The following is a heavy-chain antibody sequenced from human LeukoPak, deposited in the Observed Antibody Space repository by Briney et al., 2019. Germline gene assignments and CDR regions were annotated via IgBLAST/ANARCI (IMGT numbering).Heavy chain of an antibody. CDR1: GGSISSYY. Sequence: PSETLSLTCTVSGGSISSYYWSWIRQPPGKGLEWFAYIYDSGSTSGTTNYNPSLRSRVTISVDTSKNQLSLKLTSVTAADTAVYYCATDEGSSGWYNYWGQGTLVTVSS. D-gene: IGHD6-19*01. V-gene: IGHV4-4*08. CDR2: IYDSGSTSGTT. J-gene: IGHJ4*02. CDR3: ATDEGSSGWYNY.